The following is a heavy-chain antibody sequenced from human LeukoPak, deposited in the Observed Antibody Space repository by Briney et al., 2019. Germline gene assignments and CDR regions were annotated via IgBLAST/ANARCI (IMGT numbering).Heavy chain of an antibody. V-gene: IGHV6-1*01. CDR1: GDSVSSNSAA. CDR2: TYYRSKWYN. J-gene: IGHJ6*02. Sequence: SQTLSLTCAISGDSVSSNSAAWNWIRQSPSRGLEWLGRTYYRSKWYNDYAVSVKSRITINPDTSKSQFSLQLNSVTPEDTAVYYCARGRYSGSYYYYNGMDVWGQGTTVTVSS. CDR3: ARGRYSGSYYYYNGMDV. D-gene: IGHD1-26*01.